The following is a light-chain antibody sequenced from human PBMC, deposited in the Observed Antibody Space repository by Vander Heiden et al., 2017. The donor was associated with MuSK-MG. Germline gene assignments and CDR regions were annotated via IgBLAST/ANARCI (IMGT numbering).Light chain of an antibody. J-gene: IGLJ2*01. Sequence: QSALTQPASVSGSPGQSLTISCTGTSSDVGSYNLVSWYQQHPGKAPKLMIYEVSKRPSGVSNRFSGSKSGNTASLTISGLQAEDEADYYGCSYAGSSVVFGGGTKLTVL. CDR1: SSDVGSYNL. CDR2: EVS. V-gene: IGLV2-23*02. CDR3: CSYAGSSVV.